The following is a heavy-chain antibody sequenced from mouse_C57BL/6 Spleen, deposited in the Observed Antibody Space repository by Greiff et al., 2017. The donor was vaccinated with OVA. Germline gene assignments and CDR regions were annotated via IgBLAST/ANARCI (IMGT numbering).Heavy chain of an antibody. Sequence: VQLQQSGAELVRPGASVKIPCKASGYTFTDYNMDWVKQSHGKSLEWIGDINPNNGGTIYNQKFKGKATLTVDKSSSTAYMELRSLTSEDTAVYYCARSDSSGLGYFDYWGQGTTLTVSS. V-gene: IGHV1-18*01. D-gene: IGHD3-2*02. CDR3: ARSDSSGLGYFDY. CDR1: GYTFTDYN. CDR2: INPNNGGT. J-gene: IGHJ2*01.